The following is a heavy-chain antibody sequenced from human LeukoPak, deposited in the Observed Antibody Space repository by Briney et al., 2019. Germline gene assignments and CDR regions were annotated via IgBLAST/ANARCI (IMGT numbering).Heavy chain of an antibody. V-gene: IGHV4-39*01. Sequence: SEPLSLTCTVSGGSISGSSYSWGWIRQPPGKGLEWIGSIYYTGSTYDNPSLRSRVTISVDTSKNQFSLKVSSVTAADTAVYYCARSRRDGYNWQDSYFDYWGQGTLVTVSS. CDR3: ARSRRDGYNWQDSYFDY. CDR2: IYYTGST. CDR1: GGSISGSSYS. D-gene: IGHD5-24*01. J-gene: IGHJ4*02.